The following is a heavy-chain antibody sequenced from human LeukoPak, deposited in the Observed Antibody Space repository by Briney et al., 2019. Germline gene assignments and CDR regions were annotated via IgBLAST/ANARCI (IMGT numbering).Heavy chain of an antibody. CDR3: AIIAARQDFDY. J-gene: IGHJ4*02. CDR2: INPNSGGT. Sequence: GASVKVSCKASGYTFTGYYMHWVQQAPGQGLEWMGWINPNSGGTNYAQKFQGRVTMTRDTSISTAYMELSRPRSDDTAAYYCAIIAARQDFDYWGQGTLVTVPS. D-gene: IGHD6-6*01. V-gene: IGHV1-2*02. CDR1: GYTFTGYY.